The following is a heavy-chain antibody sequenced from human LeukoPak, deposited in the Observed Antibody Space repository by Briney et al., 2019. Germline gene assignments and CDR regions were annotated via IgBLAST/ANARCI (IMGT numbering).Heavy chain of an antibody. CDR1: GDSVSSNCAA. J-gene: IGHJ4*02. Sequence: SQTLSLTCAISGDSVSSNCAAWNWIRQSPSRGLEWLGRTYYRSKWISDYAVSVKSRITINADTSKNQFSLQVNSVTPEDTAVYYCARKGTVTTPFDYWGQGILVTVSS. D-gene: IGHD1/OR15-1a*01. CDR3: ARKGTVTTPFDY. CDR2: TYYRSKWIS. V-gene: IGHV6-1*01.